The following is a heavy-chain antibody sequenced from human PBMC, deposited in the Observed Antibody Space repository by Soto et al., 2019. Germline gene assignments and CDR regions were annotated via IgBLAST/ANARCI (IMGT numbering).Heavy chain of an antibody. Sequence: EVQLVESGGGLVQPGGSLRLSCAASGFTFSSYSMNWVRQAPGKGLEWVSYISSSSSTIYYADSVKGRFTISRDNAKNSRYLKMNSLRAEDTAVYYCARDGSLPMVRGRGAFDIWGQGTMVTVSS. CDR2: ISSSSSTI. CDR1: GFTFSSYS. CDR3: ARDGSLPMVRGRGAFDI. V-gene: IGHV3-48*01. D-gene: IGHD3-10*01. J-gene: IGHJ3*02.